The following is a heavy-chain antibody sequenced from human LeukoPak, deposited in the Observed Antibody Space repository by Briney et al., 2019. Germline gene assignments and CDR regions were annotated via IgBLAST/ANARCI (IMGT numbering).Heavy chain of an antibody. D-gene: IGHD6-6*01. CDR3: AREHSSSSGKVFDY. J-gene: IGHJ4*02. V-gene: IGHV1-2*02. CDR2: INPNSGGT. CDR1: GHTFPGYY. Sequence: ASVKVSCKASGHTFPGYYMHWVRQAPGQGLELMGWINPNSGGTNYAQKFQGRVTMTRDTSISTAYMELSRLRSDDTAVYYCAREHSSSSGKVFDYWGQGTLVTVSS.